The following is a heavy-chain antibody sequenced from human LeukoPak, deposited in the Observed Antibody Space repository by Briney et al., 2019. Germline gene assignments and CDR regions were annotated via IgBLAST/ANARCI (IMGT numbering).Heavy chain of an antibody. Sequence: SETLSLTCTVSGGSISSYYWSWIRQPPGKGREWIGYISYVGRTNYNPSLKSRVTIPVDPSKHQFSLKLTSVSAANTAVYYCAKAPYTAMAPYYYSSYMDVWGKGTTVTVSS. CDR2: ISYVGRT. D-gene: IGHD5-18*01. CDR1: GGSISSYY. J-gene: IGHJ6*03. CDR3: AKAPYTAMAPYYYSSYMDV. V-gene: IGHV4-59*01.